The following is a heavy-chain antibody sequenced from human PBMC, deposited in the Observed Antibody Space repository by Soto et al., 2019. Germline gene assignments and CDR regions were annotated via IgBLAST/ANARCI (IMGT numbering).Heavy chain of an antibody. CDR3: ARSHYYDSSGYNEYLQH. Sequence: GGSLRLSCAASGFTFSSYAMHWVRQAPGKGLEWVAVISYDGSNKYYADSVKGRFTISRDNSKNTLYLQMNSLRAEDTAVYYCARSHYYDSSGYNEYLQHWGQGTLVTVSS. CDR1: GFTFSSYA. CDR2: ISYDGSNK. J-gene: IGHJ1*01. D-gene: IGHD3-22*01. V-gene: IGHV3-30-3*01.